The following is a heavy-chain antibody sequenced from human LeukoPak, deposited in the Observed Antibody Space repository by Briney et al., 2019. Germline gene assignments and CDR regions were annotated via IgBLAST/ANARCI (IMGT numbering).Heavy chain of an antibody. CDR3: AKDLVVAVMIGRYYFYGMDV. V-gene: IGHV3-23*01. CDR2: ISGSGTST. CDR1: GFTFSSFA. Sequence: GGSLRLSCAASGFTFSSFAMSWVRQPPGKGLEWVSGISGSGTSTYYGDSVKGRFSISRDNSKNTLYLQLNSLRAEDTAMYYCAKDLVVAVMIGRYYFYGMDVWGQGTTVTVSS. J-gene: IGHJ6*02. D-gene: IGHD2-2*01.